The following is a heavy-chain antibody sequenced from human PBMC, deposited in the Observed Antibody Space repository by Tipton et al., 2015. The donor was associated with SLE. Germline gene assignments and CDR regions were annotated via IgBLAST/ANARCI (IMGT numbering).Heavy chain of an antibody. Sequence: QLVQSGAEVKKPGASVKVSCKASGYTFTNYVMYWVRQDPGQRLEWMGWINAGNGNTEYSHKFRGRVIISRDTSASTSYMELRSLRSEDTAVYYCARGGFLATQDRWGQGTLVTVSS. CDR2: INAGNGNT. V-gene: IGHV1-3*01. CDR3: ARGGFLATQDR. J-gene: IGHJ5*02. CDR1: GYTFTNYV. D-gene: IGHD2/OR15-2a*01.